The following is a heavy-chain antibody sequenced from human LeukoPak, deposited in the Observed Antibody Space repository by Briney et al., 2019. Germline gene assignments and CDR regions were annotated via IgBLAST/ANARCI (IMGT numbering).Heavy chain of an antibody. Sequence: GGSRRLSCAASGFTFDDYGMSWVRQAPGKGLEWVSGINWNGGSTGYADSVKGRFTISRDNAKNSLYLQMNSLRAEDTALYYCARFHNYDYVWGSYHDWGQGTLVTVSS. CDR2: INWNGGST. D-gene: IGHD3-16*02. V-gene: IGHV3-20*04. CDR1: GFTFDDYG. CDR3: ARFHNYDYVWGSYHD. J-gene: IGHJ4*02.